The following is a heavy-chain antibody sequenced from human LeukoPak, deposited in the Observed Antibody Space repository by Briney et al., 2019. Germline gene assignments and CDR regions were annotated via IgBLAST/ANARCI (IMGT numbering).Heavy chain of an antibody. CDR3: AARDYDFWSGYYGALDYYGMDV. D-gene: IGHD3-3*01. Sequence: GGSLRLSCAASGFTFSSNWMSWVRQAPGKGLEWVANIKQDGSEKYYVDSVKGRFTISRDNAKNSLYLQMNSLRAEDTAVYYCAARDYDFWSGYYGALDYYGMDVWGQGTTVTVSS. V-gene: IGHV3-7*03. CDR2: IKQDGSEK. CDR1: GFTFSSNW. J-gene: IGHJ6*02.